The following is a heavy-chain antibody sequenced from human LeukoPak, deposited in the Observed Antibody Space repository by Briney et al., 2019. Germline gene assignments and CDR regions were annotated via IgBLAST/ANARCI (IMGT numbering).Heavy chain of an antibody. CDR2: IIPIFGTA. Sequence: SVKVSCKASGGTFSSYAISWVRQAPGQGLEWMGGIIPIFGTANYAQKFQGRVTMTRDTSTSTVYMELSSLRSEDTAVYYCARERRFLEWLLGPGRYDAFDIWGQGTMVTVSS. J-gene: IGHJ3*02. CDR3: ARERRFLEWLLGPGRYDAFDI. CDR1: GGTFSSYA. V-gene: IGHV1-69*05. D-gene: IGHD3-3*01.